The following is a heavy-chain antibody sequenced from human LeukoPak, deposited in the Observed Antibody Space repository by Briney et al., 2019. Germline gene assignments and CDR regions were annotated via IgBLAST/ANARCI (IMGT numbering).Heavy chain of an antibody. V-gene: IGHV1-2*02. D-gene: IGHD5/OR15-5a*01. CDR2: INPNSGGS. J-gene: IGHJ6*03. CDR1: GYTFTGYY. Sequence: ASVKVSCKASGYTFTGYYFHWVRQAPGQGLEWMGWINPNSGGSNYAQKFRGRVTMTRDTSISTAYMEVSRLRSDDTAVYYCARGVTLYYYYMDVWGKGTTVTVSS. CDR3: ARGVTLYYYYMDV.